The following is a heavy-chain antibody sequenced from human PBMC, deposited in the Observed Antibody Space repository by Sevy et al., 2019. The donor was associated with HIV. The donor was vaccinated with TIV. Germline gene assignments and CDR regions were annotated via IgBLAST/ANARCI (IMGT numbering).Heavy chain of an antibody. D-gene: IGHD3-3*01. J-gene: IGHJ6*02. CDR2: IRYDGSNK. Sequence: GESLKISCAASGFTFSSYGMHWVRQAPGKGLEWVAFIRYDGSNKYYADSVKGRFTISRDNSKNTLYLQMNSLRAEDTAVYYCAKDRRKGLGDFWSGYFGRPIYGMDVWGQGTTVTVSS. CDR1: GFTFSSYG. V-gene: IGHV3-30*02. CDR3: AKDRRKGLGDFWSGYFGRPIYGMDV.